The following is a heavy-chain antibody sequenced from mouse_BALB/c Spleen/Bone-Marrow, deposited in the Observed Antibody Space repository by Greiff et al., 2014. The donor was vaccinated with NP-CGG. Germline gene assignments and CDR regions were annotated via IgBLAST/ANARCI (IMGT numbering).Heavy chain of an antibody. V-gene: IGHV1-69*02. CDR1: GYTFTSYW. J-gene: IGHJ2*01. CDR3: ARNWVYFDY. D-gene: IGHD4-1*01. Sequence: QVQLQQSGAELVKPGAPVRLSCKASGYTFTSYWMNWVKQRPGRGLEWIGRIDPSDSETHYNQKFKDKATLTVDKSSSTAYIQLSSLTSEDSAVYCCARNWVYFDYWGQGTTLTVSS. CDR2: IDPSDSET.